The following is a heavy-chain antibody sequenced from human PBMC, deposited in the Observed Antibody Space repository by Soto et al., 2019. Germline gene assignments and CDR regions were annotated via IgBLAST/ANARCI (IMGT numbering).Heavy chain of an antibody. CDR2: IWYDGSNK. D-gene: IGHD3-16*01. Sequence: QVQLVESGGGVVQPGRSLRLSCAASGFTFSSYGMHWVRQAPGKGLEWVAVIWYDGSNKYYADSVKGRFTISRDNSKNTLYLQMDSLRAEETAVYYCASGFGDHVDKDWFDPWGQGTLVTVSS. J-gene: IGHJ5*02. CDR3: ASGFGDHVDKDWFDP. CDR1: GFTFSSYG. V-gene: IGHV3-33*01.